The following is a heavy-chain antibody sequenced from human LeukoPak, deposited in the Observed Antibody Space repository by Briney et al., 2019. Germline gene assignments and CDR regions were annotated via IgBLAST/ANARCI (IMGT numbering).Heavy chain of an antibody. V-gene: IGHV3-30*02. CDR3: ARDLHGGYSSDY. CDR1: GFTFDNFG. D-gene: IGHD3-22*01. J-gene: IGHJ4*02. Sequence: GGSLRLSCAASGFTFDNFGMHWVRQAPGKGLEWVAFIGYEVLHKYYADSVKGRLTISKDNSKATLYLQMNSLRPEDTAVYYCARDLHGGYSSDYWGQGTLVTVSS. CDR2: IGYEVLHK.